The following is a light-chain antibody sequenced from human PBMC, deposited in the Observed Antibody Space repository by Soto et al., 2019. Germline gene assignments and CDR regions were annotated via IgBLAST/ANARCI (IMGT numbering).Light chain of an antibody. CDR1: MRDVGAYNL. V-gene: IGLV2-14*01. CDR2: EVS. Sequence: QSVLTQPASVSGSAGQSITISCSGTMRDVGAYNLVSWYQQHPGKAPKVMIYEVSNRPSGVSNRFSGSKSGNTASLTISGLQAEDEADYYCSSYTSSSTLYVFGSGTKVTVL. CDR3: SSYTSSSTLYV. J-gene: IGLJ1*01.